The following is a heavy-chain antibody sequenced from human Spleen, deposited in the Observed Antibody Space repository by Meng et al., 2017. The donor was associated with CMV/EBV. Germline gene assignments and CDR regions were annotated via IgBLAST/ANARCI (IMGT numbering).Heavy chain of an antibody. CDR2: INPKSGGT. CDR1: GYSFTGYY. D-gene: IGHD3-10*01. CDR3: AKARDLLPPPNWFDP. J-gene: IGHJ5*02. V-gene: IGHV1-2*02. Sequence: ASVKVSCKASGYSFTGYYMHWVRQAPGQGLEWMGWINPKSGGTHYAHKFEARVTMTRETSISTAYMELTRLTPDDTAVYYCAKARDLLPPPNWFDPWGQGTLVTVSS.